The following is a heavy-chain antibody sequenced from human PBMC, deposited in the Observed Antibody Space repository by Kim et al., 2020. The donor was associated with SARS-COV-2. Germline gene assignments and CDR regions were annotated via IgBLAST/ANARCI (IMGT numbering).Heavy chain of an antibody. D-gene: IGHD3-22*01. J-gene: IGHJ4*02. Sequence: GGSRRLSGASFGCTLSNAWMSSVRKALGEGLDVDCLITSKNIGGKYDYDADVKVRFSISRDDSKNTLYLQMNSLKTEDTAVYYCTSLDYYDSSGLIDYWGQGTLVTVAS. CDR1: GCTLSNAW. CDR2: ITSKNIGGKY. CDR3: TSLDYYDSSGLIDY. V-gene: IGHV3-15*01.